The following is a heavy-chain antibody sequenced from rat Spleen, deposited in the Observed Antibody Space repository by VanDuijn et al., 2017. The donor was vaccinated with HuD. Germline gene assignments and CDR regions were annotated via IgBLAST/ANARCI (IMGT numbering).Heavy chain of an antibody. Sequence: EVQLVESGGGLVQPGRSMKLSCAASGFTFSNYYMAWVRQAPTKGLEWVAPISTGGGNTYYRDSVKGRFTISRDNAKSTLYRQMDSLRSEDTATYYCARLGGLPGYNYDWYFDFWGPGTMVTVSS. V-gene: IGHV5-25*01. CDR1: GFTFSNYY. CDR2: ISTGGGNT. D-gene: IGHD1-4*01. J-gene: IGHJ1*01. CDR3: ARLGGLPGYNYDWYFDF.